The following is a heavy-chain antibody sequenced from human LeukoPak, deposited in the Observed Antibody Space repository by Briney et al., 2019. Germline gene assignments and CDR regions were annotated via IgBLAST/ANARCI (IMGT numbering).Heavy chain of an antibody. D-gene: IGHD3-22*01. V-gene: IGHV3-21*01. CDR2: ISSSSSYI. J-gene: IGHJ4*02. CDR3: GRNQDISYDNSVFDY. CDR1: GCTFRTYS. Sequence: GGSLRLSCAASGCTFRTYSMNWVRQAPGKGLEWVSSISSSSSYIYYADSVKGRFTISRDNAKNSLYLQMNSLRAEDTAVYYCGRNQDISYDNSVFDYGGKEPRVTVPS.